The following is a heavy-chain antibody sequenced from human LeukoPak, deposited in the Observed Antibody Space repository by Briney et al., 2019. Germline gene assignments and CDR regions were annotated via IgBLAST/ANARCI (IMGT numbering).Heavy chain of an antibody. D-gene: IGHD2-21*02. CDR3: AREPPVVTAMPHAFDI. Sequence: SETLSLTCTVSGGSISSGSYYWSWIRQPAGKGLEWIGYIYYSGSTNYNPSLKSRVTISVDTSKNQFSLKLSSVTAADTAVYYCAREPPVVTAMPHAFDIWGQGTMVTVSS. CDR2: IYYSGST. CDR1: GGSISSGSYY. V-gene: IGHV4-61*10. J-gene: IGHJ3*02.